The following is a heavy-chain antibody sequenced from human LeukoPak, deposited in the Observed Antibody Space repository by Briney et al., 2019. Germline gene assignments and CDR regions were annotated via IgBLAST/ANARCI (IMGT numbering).Heavy chain of an antibody. CDR1: GFTFSSYG. Sequence: GGSLRLSCAASGFTFSSYGMHWVRRAPGKGLEWVAFIRYDGSNKYYADSVKGRFTISRDNSKNTLYLQMNSLRAEDTAVYYCAKDRCSSTSCYSNWFDPWGQGTQVTVSS. D-gene: IGHD2-2*01. V-gene: IGHV3-30*02. CDR2: IRYDGSNK. J-gene: IGHJ5*02. CDR3: AKDRCSSTSCYSNWFDP.